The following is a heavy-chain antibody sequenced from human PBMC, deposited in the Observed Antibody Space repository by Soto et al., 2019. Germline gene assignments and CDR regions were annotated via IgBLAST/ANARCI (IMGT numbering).Heavy chain of an antibody. V-gene: IGHV1-18*01. CDR3: ARDPSQKDSSGYYVDY. D-gene: IGHD3-22*01. CDR1: GYTFTSYG. CDR2: ISAYNGNT. J-gene: IGHJ4*02. Sequence: GASVKVSCKASGYTFTSYGISWVRQAPGQGLEWMGWISAYNGNTNYAQKLQGRVTMTTDTSTSTAYMELRSLRSDDTAVYYCARDPSQKDSSGYYVDYWGQGTLVTVSS.